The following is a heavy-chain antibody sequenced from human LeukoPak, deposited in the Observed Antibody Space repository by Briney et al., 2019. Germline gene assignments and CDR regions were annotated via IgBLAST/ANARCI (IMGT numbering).Heavy chain of an antibody. Sequence: SETLSLTCTVSGGSISSYYWSWIRQPPGKGLEWIGYIYTSGSTNYNPSLKSRVTISVDTSKTQFSLKLSSVTAADTAVYYCARLIAARPGWFDPWGQGTLVTVSS. J-gene: IGHJ5*02. D-gene: IGHD6-6*01. CDR2: IYTSGST. V-gene: IGHV4-4*09. CDR1: GGSISSYY. CDR3: ARLIAARPGWFDP.